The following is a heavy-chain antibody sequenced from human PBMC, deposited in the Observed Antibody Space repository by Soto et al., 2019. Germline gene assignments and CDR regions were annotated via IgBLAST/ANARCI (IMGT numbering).Heavy chain of an antibody. Sequence: QVQLVQSGAEVKKPGSSVKVSCQASGSTFSSYTVSWVRQAPGQGLEWMGRIIPVLGVPNYAPKFKGRVTITADKSKTSAYMQLSSIRSGDTAVYSCARRRYCGAACYSKYYYGMDVWGQGTTVTVSS. J-gene: IGHJ6*02. CDR3: ARRRYCGAACYSKYYYGMDV. D-gene: IGHD2-21*01. CDR2: IIPVLGVP. V-gene: IGHV1-69*02. CDR1: GSTFSSYT.